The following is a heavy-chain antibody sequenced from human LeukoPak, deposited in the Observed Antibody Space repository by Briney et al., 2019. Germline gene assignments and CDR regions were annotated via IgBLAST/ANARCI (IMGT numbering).Heavy chain of an antibody. V-gene: IGHV4-59*01. Sequence: SETLSLTCTVSGSSISGYYWSWIRQPPVKGLEWIGYIYHSGSTNYNPSLKSRVTISLDTSKNQFSLKLSSVTAADTAVYYCARDRPFYYGSGSFYDGFDSWGQGTLVTVSP. J-gene: IGHJ4*02. CDR1: GSSISGYY. CDR3: ARDRPFYYGSGSFYDGFDS. D-gene: IGHD3-10*01. CDR2: IYHSGST.